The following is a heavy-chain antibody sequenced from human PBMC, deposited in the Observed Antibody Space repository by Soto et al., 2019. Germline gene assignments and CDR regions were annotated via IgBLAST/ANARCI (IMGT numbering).Heavy chain of an antibody. CDR2: ISGSGGST. J-gene: IGHJ4*02. D-gene: IGHD3-22*01. Sequence: PGGSLRLSCAASGFTFSSYAMSWVRQAPGKGLEWVSAISGSGGSTYYADSVRGRFTISRDNSENTLYLQMNSLRAEDTAVYYCAKSDYYDSSGYYEGGDYYFDYWGQGTLVTVSS. CDR3: AKSDYYDSSGYYEGGDYYFDY. V-gene: IGHV3-23*01. CDR1: GFTFSSYA.